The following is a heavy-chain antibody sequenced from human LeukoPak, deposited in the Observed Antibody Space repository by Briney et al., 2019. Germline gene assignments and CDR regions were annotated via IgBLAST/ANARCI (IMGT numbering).Heavy chain of an antibody. V-gene: IGHV4-61*02. CDR3: AGSGSYSHEIRAFDI. Sequence: PSETLSLTCTVSGGSISSGSYYWSWIRQPAGKGLEWIGRIYTSGSTNYNPSLKSRVTISVDTSKNQFSLKLSSVTAADTAVYYCAGSGSYSHEIRAFDIWGQGTMVTASS. J-gene: IGHJ3*02. CDR1: GGSISSGSYY. D-gene: IGHD3-10*01. CDR2: IYTSGST.